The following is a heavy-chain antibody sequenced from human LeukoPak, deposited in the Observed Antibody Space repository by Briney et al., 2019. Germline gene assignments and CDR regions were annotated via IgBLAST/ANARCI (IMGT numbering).Heavy chain of an antibody. Sequence: PGGSLRLSCAASGFTFSTYWMSWVRQAPGKGLEWVANIKQDGSEKYYVDSVKGRFTISRDNSKNTLFLQMSSLRAEDAAVYYCAREAGYCTNGVCFDYWGQGTLVTVSS. V-gene: IGHV3-7*01. CDR2: IKQDGSEK. CDR1: GFTFSTYW. D-gene: IGHD2-8*01. CDR3: AREAGYCTNGVCFDY. J-gene: IGHJ4*02.